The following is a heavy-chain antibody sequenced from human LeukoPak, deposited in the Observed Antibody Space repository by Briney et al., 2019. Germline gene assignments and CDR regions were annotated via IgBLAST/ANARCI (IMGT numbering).Heavy chain of an antibody. Sequence: PSETLSLTCAVYGGSFSGYYWSWIRQPPGKGLEWIGEINHSGSTNYNPSLKSRVTISVDTSKNQFSLKLSSVTAADTAVYYCARELIAAAGIHGYYYYYMDVWGKGTTVTISS. CDR1: GGSFSGYY. V-gene: IGHV4-34*01. D-gene: IGHD6-13*01. J-gene: IGHJ6*03. CDR3: ARELIAAAGIHGYYYYYMDV. CDR2: INHSGST.